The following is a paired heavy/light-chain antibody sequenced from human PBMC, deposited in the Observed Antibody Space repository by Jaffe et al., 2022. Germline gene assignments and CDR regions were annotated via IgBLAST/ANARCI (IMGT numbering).Heavy chain of an antibody. Sequence: EVQLVESGGGLVQPGRSLRLSCAASGFTFDDYAMHWVRQAPGKGLEWVSGISWNSGSIGYADSVKGRFTISRDNAKNSLYLQMNSLRAEDTALYYCAKDKPTKIAVAGTGAFDIWGQGTMVTVSS. CDR1: GFTFDDYA. J-gene: IGHJ3*02. V-gene: IGHV3-9*01. CDR3: AKDKPTKIAVAGTGAFDI. D-gene: IGHD6-19*01. CDR2: ISWNSGSI.
Light chain of an antibody. CDR1: SSDVGGYNY. J-gene: IGLJ2*01. Sequence: QSALTQPPSASGSPGQSVTISCTGTSSDVGGYNYVSWYQQHPGKAPKLMIYEVSKRPSGVPDRFSGSKSGNTASLTVSGLQAEDEADYYCSSYAGSNYVVFGGGTKLTVL. CDR2: EVS. V-gene: IGLV2-8*01. CDR3: SSYAGSNYVV.